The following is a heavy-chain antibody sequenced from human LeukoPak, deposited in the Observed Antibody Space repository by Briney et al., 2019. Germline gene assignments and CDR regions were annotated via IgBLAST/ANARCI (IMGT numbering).Heavy chain of an antibody. V-gene: IGHV1-69*05. Sequence: SVKVSRKASGGTFSSDAISWVRQAPGQGLEWMGGIIPIFGTANYAQKFQGRVTITTDESTSTAYMELSSLRSEDTAVYYCAREIRYFDWLVPYYFDYWGQGTLVTVSS. J-gene: IGHJ4*02. CDR1: GGTFSSDA. CDR2: IIPIFGTA. D-gene: IGHD3-9*01. CDR3: AREIRYFDWLVPYYFDY.